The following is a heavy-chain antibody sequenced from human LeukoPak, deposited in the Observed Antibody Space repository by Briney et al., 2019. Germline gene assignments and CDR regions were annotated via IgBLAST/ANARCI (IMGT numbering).Heavy chain of an antibody. CDR3: AKRRGATVSEFDY. J-gene: IGHJ4*02. V-gene: IGHV3-30*02. CDR2: IRSDGTGE. CDR1: GFTFSTYD. D-gene: IGHD4-11*01. Sequence: GGSLRLSCVVSGFTFSTYDMYWGRQAQGKGLVWVKFIRSDGTGELYVESVKGRFTISRDNSKNTLYLQMNSVRPEDTALYYCAKRRGATVSEFDYWGQGTLVTVSS.